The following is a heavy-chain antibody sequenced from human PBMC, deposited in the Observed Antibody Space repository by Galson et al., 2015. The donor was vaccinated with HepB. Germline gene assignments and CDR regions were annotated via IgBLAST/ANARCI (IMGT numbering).Heavy chain of an antibody. CDR3: ARDPSQDYGDYWFDP. Sequence: KVSCKASGYVFTAYFIHWVRQAPGQGLEWMGRINPNTGDTNFAQKFQGRVTMTRDTSTSTAYMELKSLRSDDMAVYYCARDPSQDYGDYWFDPWGQGALVTVSS. CDR1: GYVFTAYF. D-gene: IGHD4-17*01. CDR2: INPNTGDT. J-gene: IGHJ5*02. V-gene: IGHV1-2*06.